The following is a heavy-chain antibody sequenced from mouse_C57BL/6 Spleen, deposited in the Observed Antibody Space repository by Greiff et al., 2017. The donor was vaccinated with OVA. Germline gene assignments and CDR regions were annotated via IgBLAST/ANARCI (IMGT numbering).Heavy chain of an antibody. CDR2: IDTENGDT. Sequence: EVQVVESGAELVRPGASVKLSCTASGFNIKDDYMHWVKQRPEQGLEWIGWIDTENGDTEYASKFQGKATITADTSSNTAYLQPSSLTSEDTAVYYCTLSGYYFDYWGQGTTLTVSS. D-gene: IGHD1-3*01. J-gene: IGHJ2*01. V-gene: IGHV14-4*01. CDR1: GFNIKDDY. CDR3: TLSGYYFDY.